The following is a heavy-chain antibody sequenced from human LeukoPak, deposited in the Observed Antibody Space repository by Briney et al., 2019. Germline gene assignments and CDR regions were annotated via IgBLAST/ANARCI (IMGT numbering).Heavy chain of an antibody. V-gene: IGHV1-2*02. D-gene: IGHD3-22*01. CDR1: GGTFSSYA. Sequence: ASVKVSCKASGGTFSSYAISWVRQAPGQGLEWMGWINPNSGGTNYAQKFQGRVTMTRDTSISTAYMELSRLRSDDTAVYYCATVRNYYDSSGNFDYWGQGTLVTVSS. CDR2: INPNSGGT. CDR3: ATVRNYYDSSGNFDY. J-gene: IGHJ4*02.